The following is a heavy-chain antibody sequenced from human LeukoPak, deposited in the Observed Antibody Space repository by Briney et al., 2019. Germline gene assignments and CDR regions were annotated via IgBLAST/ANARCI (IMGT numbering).Heavy chain of an antibody. Sequence: ASVKVSCKASGYTFTGYYMNWVRQAPGQGLEWMGWINPNSGGTNYARKFQGRVTMTRDTSISTAYMELSRLRSDDTAVYYCARLQYTKDWPPGTFDLWGQGTMVTVSS. CDR1: GYTFTGYY. J-gene: IGHJ3*01. V-gene: IGHV1-2*02. CDR3: ARLQYTKDWPPGTFDL. D-gene: IGHD3/OR15-3a*01. CDR2: INPNSGGT.